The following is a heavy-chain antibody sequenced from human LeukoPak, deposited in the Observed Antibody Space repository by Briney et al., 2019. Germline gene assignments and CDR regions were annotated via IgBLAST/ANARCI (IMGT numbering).Heavy chain of an antibody. Sequence: PSETLSLTCTVSGGSISSSSYYWGWIRQPPGKGLEWIGSIYYSGSTYYNPSLKSRVTISVDTSKNQFSLKLSSVTAADTAVYYCARVYYDSSGLLHYYYMDVWGKGTTVTVSS. V-gene: IGHV4-39*07. CDR2: IYYSGST. CDR1: GGSISSSSYY. J-gene: IGHJ6*03. CDR3: ARVYYDSSGLLHYYYMDV. D-gene: IGHD3-22*01.